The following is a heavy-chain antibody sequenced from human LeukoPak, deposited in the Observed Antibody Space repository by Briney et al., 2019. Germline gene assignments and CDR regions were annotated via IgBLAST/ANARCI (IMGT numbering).Heavy chain of an antibody. Sequence: SVKVSCKASGGTFSSYAISWVRQAPGQGLEWMGGIIPIFGTANYAQKFQGRVTITADESTSTAYMELSSLRSGDTAVYYCARGCSGGSCYYYYYGMDVWGQGTTVTVSS. J-gene: IGHJ6*02. V-gene: IGHV1-69*13. CDR2: IIPIFGTA. CDR1: GGTFSSYA. CDR3: ARGCSGGSCYYYYYGMDV. D-gene: IGHD2-15*01.